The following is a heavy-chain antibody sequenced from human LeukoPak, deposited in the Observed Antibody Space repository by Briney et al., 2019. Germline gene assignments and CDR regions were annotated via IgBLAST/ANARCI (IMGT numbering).Heavy chain of an antibody. V-gene: IGHV3-21*04. J-gene: IGHJ4*02. CDR2: ISSSSSYI. D-gene: IGHD3-10*01. CDR3: AKSRGSGSNMARGVNFDY. Sequence: GGSLRLSCAVSGFTFSSYTINWVRQAPGKGLEWVSSISSSSSYIYYADSVKGRFTISRDNSKNTLFLQMNSLRAEDTAVYYCAKSRGSGSNMARGVNFDYWGQGTLVTVSS. CDR1: GFTFSSYT.